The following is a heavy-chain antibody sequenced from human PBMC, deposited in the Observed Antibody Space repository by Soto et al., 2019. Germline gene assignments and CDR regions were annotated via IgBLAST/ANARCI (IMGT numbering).Heavy chain of an antibody. J-gene: IGHJ4*02. Sequence: QVQLVQSGAEVKKPGASVKVSCKASGYTFTNFGISWVRQAPGQALEWMGWISAYNGNTNYAQNFQGRDTMTTDTSHSTTSMVLRSRKSDDTAVYYCARGGTPIEYWGQGTQVTVSS. CDR1: GYTFTNFG. D-gene: IGHD2-15*01. CDR2: ISAYNGNT. V-gene: IGHV1-18*01. CDR3: ARGGTPIEY.